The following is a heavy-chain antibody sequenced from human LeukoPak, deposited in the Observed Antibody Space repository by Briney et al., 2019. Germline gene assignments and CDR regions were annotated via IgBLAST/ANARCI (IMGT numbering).Heavy chain of an antibody. D-gene: IGHD1-26*01. Sequence: GGSLRLSCVASGFTFSNYGMSWVRQAPGKGLEWISRISSSGGSTYYADSVKGRFTISRDNAKNTLYLQMNSLRAEDTAVYYCASGSYYFGRGPFDYWGQGTLVTVSS. V-gene: IGHV3-23*01. CDR3: ASGSYYFGRGPFDY. CDR2: ISSSGGST. J-gene: IGHJ4*02. CDR1: GFTFSNYG.